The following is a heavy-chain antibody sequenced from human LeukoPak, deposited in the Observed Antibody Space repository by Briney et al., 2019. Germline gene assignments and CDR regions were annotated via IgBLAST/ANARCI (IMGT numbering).Heavy chain of an antibody. D-gene: IGHD3-22*01. V-gene: IGHV4-59*01. CDR3: ARAGYYGSSGYYYFDY. J-gene: IGHJ4*02. CDR1: GGSISSYY. Sequence: PSETLSLTCTVSGGSISSYYWSWIRQPPGKGLEWIGYIYYSGSTNYNPSLKSRVTISVDTSKNQFSLKLSSVTAADTAVYYCARAGYYGSSGYYYFDYWGQGTLVTVSS. CDR2: IYYSGST.